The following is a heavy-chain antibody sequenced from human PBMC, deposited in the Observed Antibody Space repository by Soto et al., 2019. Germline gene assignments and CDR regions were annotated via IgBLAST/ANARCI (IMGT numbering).Heavy chain of an antibody. J-gene: IGHJ4*02. CDR2: TKQEGSEK. CDR3: ARELSFDY. Sequence: EVQLVESGGGLVQPGGSLRLSCAASGFTFSSYWMNWVRQAPGKGLEWVDNTKQEGSEKYYVDSVKGRFTISRDNAKNSLYLQMNSLRAEDTAVYYCARELSFDYWGQGTLVTVSS. CDR1: GFTFSSYW. V-gene: IGHV3-7*01.